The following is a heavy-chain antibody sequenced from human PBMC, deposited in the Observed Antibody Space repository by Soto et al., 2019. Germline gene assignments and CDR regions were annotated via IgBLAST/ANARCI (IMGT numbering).Heavy chain of an antibody. V-gene: IGHV1-69*01. Sequence: QVPLVQSGAEVKKPGSSVTVSCKASGGTFSSSAIHWVRQAPGQGLEWMGGILPMYGPAKYAPRFQGRVTITADESTTTVYMELTSLTSQDTEVYYCARVTSMVRGVIANWFDPWGHGTLVTVSA. J-gene: IGHJ5*02. CDR3: ARVTSMVRGVIANWFDP. CDR2: ILPMYGPA. D-gene: IGHD3-10*01. CDR1: GGTFSSSA.